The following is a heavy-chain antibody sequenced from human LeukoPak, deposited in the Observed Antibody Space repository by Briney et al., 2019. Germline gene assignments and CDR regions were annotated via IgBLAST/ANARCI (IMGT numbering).Heavy chain of an antibody. D-gene: IGHD2-2*01. CDR3: ARWGSTSCYDY. CDR1: GFTFSNYA. J-gene: IGHJ4*02. V-gene: IGHV3-64*01. CDR2: ISSNGGGT. Sequence: GGSLRLTCAASGFTFSNYAMHWVRQAPGKGLEYVSAISSNGGGTYYANSVKGRFTISRDNSKNTLYLQMGSLRAEDMAVYYCARWGSTSCYDYWGQGTLVTVSS.